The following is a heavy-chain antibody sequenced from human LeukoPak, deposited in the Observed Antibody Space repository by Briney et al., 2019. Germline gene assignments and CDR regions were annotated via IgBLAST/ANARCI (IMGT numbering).Heavy chain of an antibody. CDR2: IIPMLGVA. J-gene: IGHJ3*02. Sequence: ASVKASCKASGGTFSTKPISWVRQAPGQGLEWMGRIIPMLGVADYAQKFQGRVTITADTSTSAAYMEIISLRSEDTAVYYCARRDLPEGGASFDIWGQGTMVTVSS. V-gene: IGHV1-69*02. D-gene: IGHD3-16*01. CDR3: ARRDLPEGGASFDI. CDR1: GGTFSTKP.